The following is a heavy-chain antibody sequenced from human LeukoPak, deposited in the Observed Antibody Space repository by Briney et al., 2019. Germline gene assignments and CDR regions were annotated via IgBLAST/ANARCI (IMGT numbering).Heavy chain of an antibody. J-gene: IGHJ4*02. CDR3: AKDRFFYDSSGYYYEDN. Sequence: GGSLRLSCAASGFTFSSYAMSWVRQAPGKGLEWVSAISGSGGSTYYADSVKGRFTISRDNSKNTLYLQMNSLRAEDTAVYYCAKDRFFYDSSGYYYEDNWGQGTLVTVSS. D-gene: IGHD3-22*01. CDR2: ISGSGGST. V-gene: IGHV3-23*01. CDR1: GFTFSSYA.